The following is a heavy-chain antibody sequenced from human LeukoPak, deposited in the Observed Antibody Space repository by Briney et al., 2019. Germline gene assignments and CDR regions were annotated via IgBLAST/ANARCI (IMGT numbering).Heavy chain of an antibody. CDR1: GFTFSSYG. D-gene: IGHD3-22*01. J-gene: IGHJ4*02. Sequence: QPGGSLRLSCAASGFTFSSYGMHWVRQAPGKGLEGVAVISYDGSNKNYADFVRGRFTISRDNSKNTLYPQMNSLRTEDTAVYYCAKEHYDRSGYYPFDYWGQGTLVTVSS. V-gene: IGHV3-30*18. CDR2: ISYDGSNK. CDR3: AKEHYDRSGYYPFDY.